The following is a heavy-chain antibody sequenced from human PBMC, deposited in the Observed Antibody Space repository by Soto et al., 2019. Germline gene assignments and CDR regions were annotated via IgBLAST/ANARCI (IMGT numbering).Heavy chain of an antibody. V-gene: IGHV4-39*01. CDR1: GGSISSSSYY. J-gene: IGHJ6*03. D-gene: IGHD3-9*01. Sequence: SETLSLTCTVSGGSISSSSYYWGWIRQPPGKGLEWIGSIYYSGSTYYNPSLKSRVTISVDTSKNQFSLKLSSVTAADTAVYYCASISTYYDILTGYYYYYYMDVWGKGTTVTVSS. CDR2: IYYSGST. CDR3: ASISTYYDILTGYYYYYYMDV.